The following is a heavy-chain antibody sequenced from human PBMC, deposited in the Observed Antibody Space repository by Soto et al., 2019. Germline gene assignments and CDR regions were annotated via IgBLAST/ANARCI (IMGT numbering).Heavy chain of an antibody. V-gene: IGHV4-31*03. Sequence: QVQLQESGPGLVKPSQTLSLTCTVSGGFISSGDYYWNWIRQLPGKGLELIGYIEHSGSSFYNPSLKGRVALALDTSKNQFSLKLNSVTAADTAVYYCAREVVPATVDFYYYYIDFWGKGTTVTVSS. CDR1: GGFISSGDYY. D-gene: IGHD2-2*01. CDR2: IEHSGSS. J-gene: IGHJ6*03. CDR3: AREVVPATVDFYYYYIDF.